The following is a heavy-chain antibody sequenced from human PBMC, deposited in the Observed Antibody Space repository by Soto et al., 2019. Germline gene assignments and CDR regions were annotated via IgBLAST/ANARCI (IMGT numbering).Heavy chain of an antibody. CDR3: AGGEGQWFGEFRQNWFDP. V-gene: IGHV4-59*08. CDR1: GGSISSYC. J-gene: IGHJ5*02. Sequence: PSETLSLTCTVSGGSISSYCWSWIRQPPGKGLEWIGYIYYSGSTNYNPSHKSRGTISVATSKTQSPLKLRSVTAADTAAYDYAGGEGQWFGEFRQNWFDPWGQGTLVTVSS. CDR2: IYYSGST. D-gene: IGHD3-10*01.